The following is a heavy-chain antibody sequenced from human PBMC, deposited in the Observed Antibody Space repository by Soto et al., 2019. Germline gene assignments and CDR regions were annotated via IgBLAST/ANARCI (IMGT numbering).Heavy chain of an antibody. CDR3: AKGPFEYSSSSASYYYYYMDV. V-gene: IGHV3-23*01. CDR2: ISGSGGST. J-gene: IGHJ6*03. D-gene: IGHD6-6*01. Sequence: GGSLRLSCAASGFTFSSYAMSWVRQAPGKGLEWVSAISGSGGSTYYADSVKGRFTISRDNSKNTLYLQMNSLRAEDTAVYYCAKGPFEYSSSSASYYYYYMDVWAKVTTVPVS. CDR1: GFTFSSYA.